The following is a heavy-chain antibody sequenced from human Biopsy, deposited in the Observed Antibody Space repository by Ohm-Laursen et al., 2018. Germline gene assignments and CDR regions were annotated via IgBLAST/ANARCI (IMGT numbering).Heavy chain of an antibody. D-gene: IGHD2-15*01. J-gene: IGHJ1*01. CDR3: AKGQDLRGGAEYFQH. CDR2: INPHSGTT. Sequence: ASVKVSCKASGYTFTGQYLHWVRQVPGQGLEWMGWINPHSGTTKFAQDFQGRVTMTGDTPITTAYMELRRLRSDDTAVYYCAKGQDLRGGAEYFQHWGQGALVTVSS. V-gene: IGHV1-2*02. CDR1: GYTFTGQY.